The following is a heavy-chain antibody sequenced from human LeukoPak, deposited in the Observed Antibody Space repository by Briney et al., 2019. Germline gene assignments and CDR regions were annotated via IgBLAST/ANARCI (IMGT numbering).Heavy chain of an antibody. D-gene: IGHD3-10*01. V-gene: IGHV3-48*02. J-gene: IGHJ4*02. CDR3: AQDLGQFRCFDY. CDR1: GFTFSSYS. CDR2: ISSGSTTI. Sequence: GGSLRLSCAASGFTFSSYSMNWVRQAPGKGLEWVSYISSGSTTIYYADSVKGRFTISRDDAKNSLYLQMNSLRDDDTAVYYCAQDLGQFRCFDYWGQGTLVTVSS.